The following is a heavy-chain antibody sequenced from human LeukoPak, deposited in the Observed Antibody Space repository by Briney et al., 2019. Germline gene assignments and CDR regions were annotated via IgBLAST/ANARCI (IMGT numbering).Heavy chain of an antibody. CDR2: ISSSGSII. D-gene: IGHD3-16*01. CDR1: GFTFSGYE. CDR3: ARVIQLTYMDV. J-gene: IGHJ6*03. V-gene: IGHV3-48*03. Sequence: TRGSLRLSCAVSGFTFSGYEMNWVRQAPGKGLESVSYISSSGSIIYYAGSVKGRFTVSRDNPKNSLFLQVNSLRAEDTAVYFCARVIQLTYMDVWGKGTTVTVSS.